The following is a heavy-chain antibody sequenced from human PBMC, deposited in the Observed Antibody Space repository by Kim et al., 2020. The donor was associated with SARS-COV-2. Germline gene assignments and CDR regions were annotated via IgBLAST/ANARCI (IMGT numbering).Heavy chain of an antibody. CDR2: INHRGST. Sequence: SETLSLTCGVNGGSFTAYSWSWIRQPPGRGLEWIGEINHRGSTNYNPSLKSRVTISVDASKNQFSLKLTSVIAADTAVYYCARDHGYSFAKMDYWGQG. CDR3: ARDHGYSFAKMDY. D-gene: IGHD5-18*01. CDR1: GGSFTAYS. J-gene: IGHJ4*02. V-gene: IGHV4-34*01.